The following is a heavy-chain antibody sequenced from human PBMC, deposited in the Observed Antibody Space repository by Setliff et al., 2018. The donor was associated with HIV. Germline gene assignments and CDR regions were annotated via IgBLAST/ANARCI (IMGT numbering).Heavy chain of an antibody. V-gene: IGHV4-34*01. CDR3: AREGEPTASYYFDY. Sequence: PSETLSLTCAVYGGSFSGYYWSWIRQPPGKGLEWIGEINHSGRTNYNPSLKSRVTISVDTSKNQFSLKLSSVTAADTAVYYCAREGEPTASYYFDYWGQGTLVTVSS. CDR1: GGSFSGYY. D-gene: IGHD1-1*01. J-gene: IGHJ4*02. CDR2: INHSGRT.